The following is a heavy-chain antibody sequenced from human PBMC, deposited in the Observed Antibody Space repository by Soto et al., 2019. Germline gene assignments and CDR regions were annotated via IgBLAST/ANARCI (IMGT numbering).Heavy chain of an antibody. CDR1: GGSISSGGYY. V-gene: IGHV4-31*03. Sequence: NPSETLSLTCTVSGGSISSGGYYWSWIRQHPGKGLEWIGYIYYSGSTYYNPSLKSRVTISVDTSKNQFSLKLSSVTAADTAVYYCARLPLGGYDSSGYCFDYWGQGTLVTVSS. CDR3: ARLPLGGYDSSGYCFDY. D-gene: IGHD3-22*01. CDR2: IYYSGST. J-gene: IGHJ4*02.